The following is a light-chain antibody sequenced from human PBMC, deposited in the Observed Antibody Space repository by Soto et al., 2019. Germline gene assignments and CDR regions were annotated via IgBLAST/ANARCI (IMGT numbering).Light chain of an antibody. V-gene: IGLV1-40*01. CDR3: QSYDSSLSGSGVV. CDR1: SSNIGAGYD. CDR2: GNS. J-gene: IGLJ2*01. Sequence: QSVLTQPPSVSGAPGQRVTISCTGSSSNIGAGYDVHWYQQLPGTAPKLLIYGNSNRPSGVPDRVSGSKSGTSASLAITGLQAEDEAEYYCQSYDSSLSGSGVVFGGGTKLTVL.